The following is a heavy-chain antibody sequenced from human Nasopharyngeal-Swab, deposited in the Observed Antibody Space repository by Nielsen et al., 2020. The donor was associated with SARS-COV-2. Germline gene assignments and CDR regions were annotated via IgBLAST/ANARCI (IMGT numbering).Heavy chain of an antibody. Sequence: SETLSLTCAVYGGSFSGYYWSWIRQPPGKGLGWIGEINHSGSTNYNPSLKSRVTISVDTSKNQFSLKLSSVTAADTAVYYCARGKQPRRTYYYYMDVWGKGTTVTVSS. J-gene: IGHJ6*03. V-gene: IGHV4-34*01. D-gene: IGHD5-18*01. CDR2: INHSGST. CDR1: GGSFSGYY. CDR3: ARGKQPRRTYYYYMDV.